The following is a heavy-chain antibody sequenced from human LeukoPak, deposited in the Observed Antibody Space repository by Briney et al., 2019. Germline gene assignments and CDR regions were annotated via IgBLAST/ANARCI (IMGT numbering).Heavy chain of an antibody. D-gene: IGHD6-6*01. CDR3: ARGRQEYSSSETRSYGMDV. Sequence: GGSLRLSCAASGFIVSTNYMSWVRQAPGQGLEWVSVIYRDDTTYYADSVKGRFTISRDNSKNTLYLQMNSLRAEDTAVYYCARGRQEYSSSETRSYGMDVWGQGTTVTVSS. V-gene: IGHV3-53*05. J-gene: IGHJ6*02. CDR1: GFIVSTNY. CDR2: IYRDDTT.